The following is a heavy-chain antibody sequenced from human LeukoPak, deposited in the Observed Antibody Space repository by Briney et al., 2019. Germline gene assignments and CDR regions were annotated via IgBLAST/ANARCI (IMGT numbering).Heavy chain of an antibody. Sequence: GVSLRLSCAASGFTFSSYAMSWGRQAPGKGREGVSAISSSGGSTYYAYSVRRRFIISRDNPKNTLYLQMNSLRAEDTAVYYCASRYSSSWYRDWGQGTLVTVSS. V-gene: IGHV3-23*01. D-gene: IGHD6-13*01. CDR2: ISSSGGST. J-gene: IGHJ4*02. CDR3: ASRYSSSWYRD. CDR1: GFTFSSYA.